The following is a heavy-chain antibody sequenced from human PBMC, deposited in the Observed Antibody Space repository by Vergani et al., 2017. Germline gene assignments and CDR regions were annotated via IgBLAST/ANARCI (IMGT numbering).Heavy chain of an antibody. Sequence: QVHLVQSGAEVKKPGASVKISCRTSGYTFIDYYIHWIRQAPGQGLEWMGWINPKSGVTNYAQKFQGRVTMTRDTSISTAYMELTSLTSSDTAIFYFARDHACSGSYMAWCDAWGQGSPVIVSS. V-gene: IGHV1-2*02. CDR3: ARDHACSGSYMAWCDA. CDR2: INPKSGVT. CDR1: GYTFIDYY. J-gene: IGHJ5*02. D-gene: IGHD1-26*01.